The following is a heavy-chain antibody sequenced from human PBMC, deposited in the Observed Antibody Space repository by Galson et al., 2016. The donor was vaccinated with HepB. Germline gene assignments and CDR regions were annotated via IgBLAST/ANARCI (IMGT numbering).Heavy chain of an antibody. Sequence: SLRLSCAASGFTFSSYAMSWVHQAPGKGLEWVSTISGSGATTYVADSVKGRFTMSRDNSKNTLYLQMNSLRVEDTAIYYCAKGGQWLLRGPGWFDPWGQGTLVSVSS. CDR2: ISGSGATT. V-gene: IGHV3-23*01. D-gene: IGHD6-19*01. J-gene: IGHJ5*02. CDR1: GFTFSSYA. CDR3: AKGGQWLLRGPGWFDP.